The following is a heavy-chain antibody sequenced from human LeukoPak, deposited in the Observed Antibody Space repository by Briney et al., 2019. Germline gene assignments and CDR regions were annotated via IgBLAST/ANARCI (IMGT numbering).Heavy chain of an antibody. D-gene: IGHD4-23*01. V-gene: IGHV1-69*04. J-gene: IGHJ6*03. CDR1: GYTFSSYD. CDR3: AKDGGDNYYYYYYYMDV. Sequence: SVKVSCKASGYTFSSYDINWVRQATGQGLEWMGRIIPILGIANYAQKFQGRVTITADKSTSTAYMELSSLRSEDTAVYYCAKDGGDNYYYYYYYMDVWGKGTTVTVSS. CDR2: IIPILGIA.